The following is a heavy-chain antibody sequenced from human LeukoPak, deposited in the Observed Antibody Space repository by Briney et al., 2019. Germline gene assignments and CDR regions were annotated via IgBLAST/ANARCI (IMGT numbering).Heavy chain of an antibody. V-gene: IGHV4-61*02. J-gene: IGHJ4*02. Sequence: SQTLSLTCTVSGGSISSGSYYWSWIRQPAGKGLEWIGRIYTSGSTNYNPSLKSRVTISVDTSKNQFSLKLSSVAAADTAVYYCAREESTVTTWPPFDYWGQGTLVTVSS. D-gene: IGHD4-17*01. CDR2: IYTSGST. CDR3: AREESTVTTWPPFDY. CDR1: GGSISSGSYY.